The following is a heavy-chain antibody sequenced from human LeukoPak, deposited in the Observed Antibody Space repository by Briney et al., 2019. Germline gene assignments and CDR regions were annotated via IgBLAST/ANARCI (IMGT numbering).Heavy chain of an antibody. CDR2: ISWDGGST. D-gene: IGHD3-16*01. J-gene: IGHJ4*02. CDR1: GFTFDDYT. V-gene: IGHV3-43*01. CDR3: ARRTYVDY. Sequence: GGSLRLSCAASGFTFDDYTMHWVRQAPGKGLEWVSLISWDGGSTYYADSVKGRFTISRDNAKNSLYLQMNSLRAEDTALYYCARRTYVDYWGQGTLVTVSS.